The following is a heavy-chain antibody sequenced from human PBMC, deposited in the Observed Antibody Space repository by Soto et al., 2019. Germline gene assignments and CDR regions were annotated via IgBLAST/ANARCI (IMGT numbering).Heavy chain of an antibody. Sequence: LSLTCTVSGGSISSGGYYWSWIRQHPGKGLEWIGYIYYSGSTYYNPSLKSRVTISVDTSKNQFSLKLSSVTAADTAVYYCARVVAYCGGDCSGAFDVWGQGTMVTVSS. D-gene: IGHD2-21*02. CDR2: IYYSGST. J-gene: IGHJ3*01. CDR3: ARVVAYCGGDCSGAFDV. V-gene: IGHV4-31*03. CDR1: GGSISSGGYY.